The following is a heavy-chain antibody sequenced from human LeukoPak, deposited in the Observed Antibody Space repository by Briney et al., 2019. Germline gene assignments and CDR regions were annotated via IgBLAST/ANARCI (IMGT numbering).Heavy chain of an antibody. CDR2: INPNSGGT. Sequence: ASVKVSCKASGGTFSSYAISWVRQAPGQGLEWMGWINPNSGGTNYAQKFQGRVTMTRDTSISTAYMELSRLRSDDTAVYYCARDRGIVATTNFDYWGQGTLVTVSS. J-gene: IGHJ4*02. V-gene: IGHV1-2*02. CDR3: ARDRGIVATTNFDY. CDR1: GGTFSSYA. D-gene: IGHD5-12*01.